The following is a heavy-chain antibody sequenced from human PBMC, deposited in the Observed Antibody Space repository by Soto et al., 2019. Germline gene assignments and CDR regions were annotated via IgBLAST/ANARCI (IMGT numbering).Heavy chain of an antibody. CDR1: GGTFSSYA. J-gene: IGHJ4*02. CDR2: IIPIFGTA. Sequence: ASVKVSCKASGGTFSSYAISWVRQAPGQGLEWMGGIIPIFGTANYAQKFQGRVTITADESTSTAYMELGSLRSEDTAVYYCARTTYYYDSSGYLPQTYYFDYWGQGTLVTVSS. V-gene: IGHV1-69*13. CDR3: ARTTYYYDSSGYLPQTYYFDY. D-gene: IGHD3-22*01.